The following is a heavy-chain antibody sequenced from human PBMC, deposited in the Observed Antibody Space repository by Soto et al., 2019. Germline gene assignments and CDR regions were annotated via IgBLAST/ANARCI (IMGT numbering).Heavy chain of an antibody. D-gene: IGHD3-3*01. V-gene: IGHV4-39*01. CDR1: GGSISSSSYY. CDR2: IYYSGST. J-gene: IGHJ1*01. Sequence: SETLSLNCTVSGGSISSSSYYWGWIRQPPGKGLEWIGSIYYSGSTYYNPSLKSRVTISVDTSKNQFSLKLSSVTAADTAVYYCGGGYYDFWSGYYTEYFQHWGQGTLVTVSS. CDR3: GGGYYDFWSGYYTEYFQH.